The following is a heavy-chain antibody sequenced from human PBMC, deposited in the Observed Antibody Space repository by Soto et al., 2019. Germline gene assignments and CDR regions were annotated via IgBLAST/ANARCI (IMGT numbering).Heavy chain of an antibody. CDR2: ISSSSSYI. CDR3: ARDLGASDDYGDLTYYFDY. J-gene: IGHJ4*02. D-gene: IGHD4-17*01. V-gene: IGHV3-21*01. Sequence: GGSLRLSCAASGFTFSSYSMNWVRQAPGKGLEWVSSISSSSSYIYYADSVKGRFTISRDNAKNSLYLQMNSLRAEDTAVYYCARDLGASDDYGDLTYYFDYWGQGTLVTVSS. CDR1: GFTFSSYS.